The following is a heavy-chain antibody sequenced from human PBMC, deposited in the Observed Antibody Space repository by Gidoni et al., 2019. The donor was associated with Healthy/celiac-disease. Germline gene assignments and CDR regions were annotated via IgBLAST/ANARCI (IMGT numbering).Heavy chain of an antibody. J-gene: IGHJ6*02. Sequence: QVQLQQWGAGLLKPSEPLSLTCAVYGGSFSGYYWSWIRQPPGKGLEWIGEINHSGSTNYNPSLKSRVTISVDTSKNQFSLKLSSVTAADTAVYYCARGRGIVVVVAATDYYGMDVWGQGTTVTVSS. CDR3: ARGRGIVVVVAATDYYGMDV. D-gene: IGHD2-15*01. CDR2: INHSGST. V-gene: IGHV4-34*01. CDR1: GGSFSGYY.